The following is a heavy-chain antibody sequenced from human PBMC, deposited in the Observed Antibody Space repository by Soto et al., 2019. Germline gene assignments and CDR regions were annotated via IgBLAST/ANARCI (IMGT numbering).Heavy chain of an antibody. CDR2: IFWDKND. D-gene: IGHD1-26*01. CDR3: TQIYGSGSWGWYFHS. Sequence: QITLKESGPSLVRPTETLTLTCTFSGFSLITGVGVGWVRQPPGKALEWLAVIFWDKNDYYRPSLQTRVTISXDXSXDEXVLTLTNMDPEDTATYFCTQIYGSGSWGWYFHSWGQGTLVTVSS. V-gene: IGHV2-5*02. J-gene: IGHJ4*02. CDR1: GFSLITGVG.